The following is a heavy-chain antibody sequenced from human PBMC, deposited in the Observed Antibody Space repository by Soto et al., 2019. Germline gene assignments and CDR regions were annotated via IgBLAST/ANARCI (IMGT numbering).Heavy chain of an antibody. V-gene: IGHV4-30-4*01. CDR2: IYYTGIT. J-gene: IGHJ3*02. CDR3: ARDLTYYYDTSGVRSDAFDI. CDR1: GGSISSGDYY. D-gene: IGHD3-22*01. Sequence: QVQLQESGPGLVKPSQTLSLTCAVSGGSISSGDYYWSWIRQPPGKGLEWIGYIYYTGITYYNPSLKSRVTISVDTSRNQFSLQLSSVTAADTAVYFCARDLTYYYDTSGVRSDAFDIWGQGTMVTVSS.